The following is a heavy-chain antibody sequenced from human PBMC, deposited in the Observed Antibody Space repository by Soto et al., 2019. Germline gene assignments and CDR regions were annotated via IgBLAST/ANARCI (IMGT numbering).Heavy chain of an antibody. CDR2: ISWNSGSI. V-gene: IGHV3-9*01. J-gene: IGHJ6*03. D-gene: IGHD2-2*01. CDR3: AKEIYCSSTSCYYYMDV. Sequence: EVQLVESGGSLVQPGRSMRLSCAASGFTFDDYAKHWVRQAPGKGLEWVSGISWNSGSIGYADSVKGRFTISRDNAKNSLYLQMNSLRAEDTALYYCAKEIYCSSTSCYYYMDVWGKGTTVTVSS. CDR1: GFTFDDYA.